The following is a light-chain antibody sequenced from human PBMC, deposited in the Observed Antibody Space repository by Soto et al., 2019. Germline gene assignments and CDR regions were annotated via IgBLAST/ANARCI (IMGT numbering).Light chain of an antibody. CDR3: QQYGDWPPET. Sequence: EVVLTQSPATLSVSPGERATLSCRASQSVSRNLAWYQQKPGQAPRHLISGASTRATGVPARFSGSGSASEFTLSISSLQSVDVAVYYCQQYGDWPPETFGQRTKLEI. V-gene: IGKV3-15*01. CDR2: GAS. J-gene: IGKJ2*01. CDR1: QSVSRN.